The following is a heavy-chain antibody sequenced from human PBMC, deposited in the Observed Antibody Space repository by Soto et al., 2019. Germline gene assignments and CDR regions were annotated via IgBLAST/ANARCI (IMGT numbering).Heavy chain of an antibody. Sequence: VQLVQSGAEVKQPGASVKVSCKASGYTFTNYGVTWVRQAPGQGLEWMGWINGDNGDTHYAQNVQGKATMTTDKSTRTTYMEVSRLKPADTAVYYCARHGRDYTADTGVYNSYGMNVWGQGTTITVSS. CDR2: INGDNGDT. J-gene: IGHJ6*02. D-gene: IGHD3-10*01. V-gene: IGHV1-18*01. CDR1: GYTFTNYG. CDR3: ARHGRDYTADTGVYNSYGMNV.